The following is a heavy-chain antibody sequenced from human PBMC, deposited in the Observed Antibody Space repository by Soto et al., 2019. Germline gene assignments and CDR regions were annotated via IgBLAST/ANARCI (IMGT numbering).Heavy chain of an antibody. Sequence: QVQLQESGPGLVKPSQTLSLTCTVSGGSISSGGYYWSWIRQHPGKGLEWIAYNYYSGTTYYNPSLKSRVTVSIDMSKNQLSLKLISVTAADTAVYYCASSTVGTVRGSSVYFDYWGQGTLVTVSS. CDR1: GGSISSGGYY. J-gene: IGHJ4*02. CDR3: ASSTVGTVRGSSVYFDY. CDR2: NYYSGTT. D-gene: IGHD3-10*01. V-gene: IGHV4-31*03.